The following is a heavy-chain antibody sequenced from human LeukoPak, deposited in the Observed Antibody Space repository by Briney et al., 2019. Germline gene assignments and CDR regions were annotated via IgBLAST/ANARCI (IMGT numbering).Heavy chain of an antibody. D-gene: IGHD6-19*01. CDR3: ARERVAGPFDY. CDR1: GYTFTGYY. V-gene: IGHV1-2*02. CDR2: MNPNSGGT. Sequence: GASVKVSCKASGYTFTGYYMHWVRQAPGQGLEWMGWMNPNSGGTNYAQRFQGRVTMTRDTSISTAYMELGRLRFDDTAVYYCARERVAGPFDYWGQGTLVTVSS. J-gene: IGHJ4*02.